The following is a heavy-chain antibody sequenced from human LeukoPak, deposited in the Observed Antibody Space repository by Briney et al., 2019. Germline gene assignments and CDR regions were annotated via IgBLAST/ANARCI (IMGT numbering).Heavy chain of an antibody. D-gene: IGHD4-23*01. Sequence: GGSLRLSCAASGFTFSRFTINWVRQAPGKGLEWVSGISGSDSSTYYADSVEGRFTISRDNSKNTLHLQMNSLRAEDTAVYYCAKGGGWLYYFDYWGQGTLVTVSS. V-gene: IGHV3-23*01. CDR2: ISGSDSST. CDR1: GFTFSRFT. J-gene: IGHJ4*02. CDR3: AKGGGWLYYFDY.